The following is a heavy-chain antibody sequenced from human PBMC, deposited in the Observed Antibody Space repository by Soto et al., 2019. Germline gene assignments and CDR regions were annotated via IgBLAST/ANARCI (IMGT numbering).Heavy chain of an antibody. CDR1: GFTFNNYA. CDR3: ARDPLWGTAMVLWYFDL. CDR2: ISYDGSNK. D-gene: IGHD5-18*01. Sequence: QVQLVESGGGVVQPGRSLRLSCAASGFTFNNYAMHWVRQAPGKGLEWVALISYDGSNKYYADSVKGRFTISRENSKNTLYQQMNRLRAEERAVYYCARDPLWGTAMVLWYFDLWGRGTLVTVSS. V-gene: IGHV3-30-3*01. J-gene: IGHJ2*01.